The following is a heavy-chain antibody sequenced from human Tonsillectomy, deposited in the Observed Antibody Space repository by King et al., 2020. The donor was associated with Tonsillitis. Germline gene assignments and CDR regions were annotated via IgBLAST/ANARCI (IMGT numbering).Heavy chain of an antibody. CDR1: GFTFSSYW. J-gene: IGHJ4*02. CDR3: ARDSPPRYCSGGSCPTSRYPNY. D-gene: IGHD2-15*01. Sequence: VQLVESGGGLVQPGGSLRLSCAASGFTFSSYWMHWVRQAPGKGLVWVSRINSDGSSTSYADSVKGRFTISRDNAKNTLYLQMNSLRAEDTAVYYFARDSPPRYCSGGSCPTSRYPNYWGQGTLVTVSS. V-gene: IGHV3-74*01. CDR2: INSDGSST.